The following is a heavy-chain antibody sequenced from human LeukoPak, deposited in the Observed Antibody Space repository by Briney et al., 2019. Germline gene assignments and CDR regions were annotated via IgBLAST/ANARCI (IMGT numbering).Heavy chain of an antibody. CDR3: HWTAPEDSSEY. V-gene: IGHV4-30-4*01. J-gene: IGHJ4*02. CDR1: GGSISSGDYY. CDR2: IYYSGST. Sequence: SETLSLTCTVSGGSISSGDYYWSWIRQPPGKGLEWIGYIYYSGSTYYNPSLKSRVTISVDTSKNQFSLKLSSVTAADTAVYYCHWTAPEDSSEYWGQGTLVTVSS. D-gene: IGHD3-22*01.